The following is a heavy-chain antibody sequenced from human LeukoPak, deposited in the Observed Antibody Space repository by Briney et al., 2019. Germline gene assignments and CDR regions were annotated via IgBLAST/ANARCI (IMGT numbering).Heavy chain of an antibody. CDR2: IIPIFGIA. CDR3: ARDVDIVVVVAASQKGHNWFDP. D-gene: IGHD2-15*01. CDR1: GGTFSSYA. J-gene: IGHJ5*02. V-gene: IGHV1-69*04. Sequence: ASVKVSCKASGGTFSSYAISWVRQAPGQGLEWMGRIIPIFGIANYAQKFQGRVTITADKSTSTAYMELSSLRSEDTAVYYCARDVDIVVVVAASQKGHNWFDPWGQGTMVTVSS.